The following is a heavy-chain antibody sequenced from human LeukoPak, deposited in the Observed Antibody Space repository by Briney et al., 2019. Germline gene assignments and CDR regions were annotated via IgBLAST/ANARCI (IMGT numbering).Heavy chain of an antibody. J-gene: IGHJ6*03. CDR3: ARDFPQWLVRSYYYYYYMDV. V-gene: IGHV1-46*01. Sequence: ASVKVSCKASGYTFTSYYMHWVRQAPGQGLEWMGIINPSGGSTSYAQKFQGRVTMTRDTSTSTVYMELSSLRSEDTAVYHCARDFPQWLVRSYYYYYYMDVWGKGTTVTISS. D-gene: IGHD6-19*01. CDR1: GYTFTSYY. CDR2: INPSGGST.